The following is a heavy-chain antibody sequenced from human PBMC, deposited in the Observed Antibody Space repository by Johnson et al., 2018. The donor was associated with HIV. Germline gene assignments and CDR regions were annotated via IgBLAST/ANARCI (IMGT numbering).Heavy chain of an antibody. Sequence: VQLVESGGGLVQPGGSLRLSCAASGFSVNSNSMSWVRQAPGRGLEWVSVFYSGGSAFYADSVKGRFILSRDNSKNTLFLQMNSLRAEDTAVYYCARDLAGTERGNAFDIWGQGTMVTVSS. J-gene: IGHJ3*02. CDR3: ARDLAGTERGNAFDI. D-gene: IGHD1-1*01. V-gene: IGHV3-66*01. CDR1: GFSVNSNS. CDR2: FYSGGSA.